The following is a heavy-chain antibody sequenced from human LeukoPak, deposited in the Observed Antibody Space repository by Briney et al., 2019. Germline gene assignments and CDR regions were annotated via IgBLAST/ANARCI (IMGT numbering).Heavy chain of an antibody. D-gene: IGHD2-8*01. Sequence: PGGSLRLSCTTFGFPFNIYSMAWVRQAPGKGLEWVSSISSKGDYIFYADSVKGRFTIPRDSSANSMYLQMNSLRAEDAAVYYCVRGMQPSLMRASGMSYWGQGTLVIVSS. CDR1: GFPFNIYS. CDR2: ISSKGDYI. J-gene: IGHJ4*02. CDR3: VRGMQPSLMRASGMSY. V-gene: IGHV3-23*01.